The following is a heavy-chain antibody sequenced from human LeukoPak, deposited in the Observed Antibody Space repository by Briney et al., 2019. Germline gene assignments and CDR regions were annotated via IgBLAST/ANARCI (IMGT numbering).Heavy chain of an antibody. CDR1: GGPFSGYY. D-gene: IGHD5-24*01. J-gene: IGHJ4*02. Sequence: SETLSLTCAVYGGPFSGYYWSWIRQPPGKGLEWIGEINHSGSTNYNPSLKSRVTISVDTSKNQFSLKLGSVTAADTAVYYCARTVRRDGYIDSWGQGTLVTVSS. CDR3: ARTVRRDGYIDS. V-gene: IGHV4-34*01. CDR2: INHSGST.